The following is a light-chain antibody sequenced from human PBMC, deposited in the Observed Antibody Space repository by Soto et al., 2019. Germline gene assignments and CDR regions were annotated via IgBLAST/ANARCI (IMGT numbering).Light chain of an antibody. V-gene: IGLV2-14*01. J-gene: IGLJ3*02. CDR1: SSNIGSNY. CDR2: EVT. CDR3: SSYTNTGPLAV. Sequence: QSVLTQPPSASGTPGQRVTISCSGSSSNIGSNYVSWYHQPPGEAPQLLIYEVTNRPSGVSHRFSGSKAGNTASLTISGLQGEDEGDYYCSSYTNTGPLAVFGGGTKLTVL.